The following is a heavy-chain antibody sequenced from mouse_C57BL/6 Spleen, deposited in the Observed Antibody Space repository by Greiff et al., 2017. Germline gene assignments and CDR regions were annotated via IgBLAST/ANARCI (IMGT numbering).Heavy chain of an antibody. D-gene: IGHD2-4*01. J-gene: IGHJ4*01. V-gene: IGHV1-80*01. CDR2: IYPGDGDT. CDR1: GYAFSSYW. Sequence: VQLQESGAELVKPGASVKISCKASGYAFSSYWMNWVKQRPGKGLAWIGQIYPGDGDTNYNGKFKGKATLTADKSSSTAYMQLSSLTSEDSAVYFCASDDYDNYYAMDYWGQGTSVTVSS. CDR3: ASDDYDNYYAMDY.